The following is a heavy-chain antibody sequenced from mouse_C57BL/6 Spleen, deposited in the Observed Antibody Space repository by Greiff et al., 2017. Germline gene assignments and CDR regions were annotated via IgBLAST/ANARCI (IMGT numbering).Heavy chain of an antibody. CDR1: GYTFTSYW. CDR3: AIPYYGSSPYYFDY. J-gene: IGHJ2*01. CDR2: IHPSDSDT. D-gene: IGHD1-1*01. V-gene: IGHV1-74*01. Sequence: QVQLQQPGAELVKPGASVKVSCKASGYTFTSYWMHWVKQRPGQGLEWIGRIHPSDSDTNYNQKFKGKATLTVDKSSSTAYMQLSILTSEDSAVYYCAIPYYGSSPYYFDYWGQGTTLTVSS.